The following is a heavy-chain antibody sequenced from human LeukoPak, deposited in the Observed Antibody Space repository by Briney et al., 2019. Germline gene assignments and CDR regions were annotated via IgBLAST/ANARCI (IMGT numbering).Heavy chain of an antibody. CDR3: AKDPLNTLMVSPTFDY. D-gene: IGHD5-18*01. V-gene: IGHV3-23*01. Sequence: GGSLRLSCVVSGFPFSSYAMSWVRQAPGKGLEWVSGISGSGDDTYYAASVKGRFIVSRDTSKNTLYLQMNSLRAEDTAVYYCAKDPLNTLMVSPTFDYWGQGTLVTVSS. J-gene: IGHJ4*02. CDR1: GFPFSSYA. CDR2: ISGSGDDT.